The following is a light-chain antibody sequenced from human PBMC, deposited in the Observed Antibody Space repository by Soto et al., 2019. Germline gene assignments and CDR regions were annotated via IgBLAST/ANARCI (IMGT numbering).Light chain of an antibody. J-gene: IGKJ1*01. V-gene: IGKV3-20*01. CDR3: QQYGNSRT. CDR1: QSVSSSY. CDR2: GVY. Sequence: EIVLTQSPGTLSLSPGERATLSCRASQSVSSSYLAWYQKKPGHAPRLLINGVYCRGTVIPDRFSGSGSGTDFTLTITRREPEDFAVYYCQQYGNSRTFGQGTKVEIK.